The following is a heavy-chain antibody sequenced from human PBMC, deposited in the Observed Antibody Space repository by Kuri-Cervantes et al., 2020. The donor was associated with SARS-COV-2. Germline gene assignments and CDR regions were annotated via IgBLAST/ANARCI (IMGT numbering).Heavy chain of an antibody. J-gene: IGHJ4*02. V-gene: IGHV3-11*04. CDR1: GFIFSDYF. D-gene: IGHD1-26*01. CDR3: ARGGSYYQAFDY. CDR2: ISSSGSTI. Sequence: GESLKISCAASGFIFSDYFLHWVRQAPGKGLEWVSYISSSGSTIYYADSVKGRFTISRDNAKNSLYLQMNSLRAEDTAVYYCARGGSYYQAFDYWGQGTLVTVSS.